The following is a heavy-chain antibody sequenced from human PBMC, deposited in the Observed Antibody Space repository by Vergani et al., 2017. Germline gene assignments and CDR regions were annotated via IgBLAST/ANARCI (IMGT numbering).Heavy chain of an antibody. CDR1: GFTFSSYD. CDR2: IGTAGDT. CDR3: AKDTAAIFGVGGFDP. V-gene: IGHV3-13*01. J-gene: IGHJ5*02. Sequence: EVQLLESGGGLVQPGGSLRLSCAASGFTFSSYDMHWVRQGIGKGLEWVSGIGTAGDTYYPDSVKGRFTISRDNAKNSLYLQMNSLRAEDTALYYCAKDTAAIFGVGGFDPWGQGTLVTVSS. D-gene: IGHD2-2*01.